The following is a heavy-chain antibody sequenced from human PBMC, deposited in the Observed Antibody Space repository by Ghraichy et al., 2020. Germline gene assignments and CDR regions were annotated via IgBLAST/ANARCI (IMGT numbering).Heavy chain of an antibody. D-gene: IGHD3-16*01. V-gene: IGHV4-31*03. Sequence: SQTLSLTCTVSGGSISSGGYYWSWIRQHPGKGLEWIGYIYYSGSTYYNPSLKSRVTISVDTSKNQFSLKLSSVTAADTAVYYCARDQMGGFGMDVWGQGTTVTVSS. CDR2: IYYSGST. CDR1: GGSISSGGYY. J-gene: IGHJ6*02. CDR3: ARDQMGGFGMDV.